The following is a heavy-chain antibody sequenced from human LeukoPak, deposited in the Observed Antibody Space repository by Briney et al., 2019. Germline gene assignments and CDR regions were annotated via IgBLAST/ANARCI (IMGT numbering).Heavy chain of an antibody. J-gene: IGHJ4*02. V-gene: IGHV4-34*01. Sequence: PSETLSLTCAVYGGSFSGYYWSWIRQPPGKGLEWIGEINHSGNTNYNPSLKSRVSISVDTSKNQFSLKMSSVTAADTAVYYCTRLVYYDILTGYVFDYWGQGTLVTVSS. CDR3: TRLVYYDILTGYVFDY. CDR2: INHSGNT. CDR1: GGSFSGYY. D-gene: IGHD3-9*01.